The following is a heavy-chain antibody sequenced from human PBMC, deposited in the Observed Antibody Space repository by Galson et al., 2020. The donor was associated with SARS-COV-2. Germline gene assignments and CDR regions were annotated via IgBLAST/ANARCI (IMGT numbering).Heavy chain of an antibody. CDR1: GGSFSGYY. CDR3: ARATMVRGVIITFGHWFDP. V-gene: IGHV4-34*01. D-gene: IGHD3-10*01. J-gene: IGHJ5*02. CDR2: INHSGST. Sequence: SQASETLSLTCAVYGGSFSGYYWSWIRQPPGKGLEWIGEINHSGSTNYNPSLKSRVTISVDTSKNQFSLKLSSVTAADTAVYYCARATMVRGVIITFGHWFDPWGQGTLVTVSS.